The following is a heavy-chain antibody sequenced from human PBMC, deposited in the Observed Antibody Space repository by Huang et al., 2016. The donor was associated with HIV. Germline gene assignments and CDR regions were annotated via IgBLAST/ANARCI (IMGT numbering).Heavy chain of an antibody. J-gene: IGHJ4*02. CDR3: ASGGDSSGLFDY. CDR2: IIPIFGTA. CDR1: GGTFSSYA. V-gene: IGHV1-69*01. D-gene: IGHD3-22*01. Sequence: QVQLVQSGAEVKKPGSSVKVSCKASGGTFSSYAISWVRQAPGKGLEWMGGIIPIFGTANYAQKCQGRVTITADESTSTAYMELISLRSEDTAVYYCASGGDSSGLFDYWGQGTLVTVSS.